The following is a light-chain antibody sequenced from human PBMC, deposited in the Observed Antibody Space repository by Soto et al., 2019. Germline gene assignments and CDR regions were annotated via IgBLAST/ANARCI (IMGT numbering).Light chain of an antibody. V-gene: IGKV1-5*03. CDR3: QQLNSLALT. Sequence: IQMPPSPSTLSASVVARVSLAGRARQTISSSWLAWYQQKPGKAPKVLIYKASTLESGVPSRFSGSGSGTDFTLTISSLQPEDFATYYCQQLNSLALTFGRGTKVDIK. CDR1: QTISSSW. CDR2: KAS. J-gene: IGKJ4*01.